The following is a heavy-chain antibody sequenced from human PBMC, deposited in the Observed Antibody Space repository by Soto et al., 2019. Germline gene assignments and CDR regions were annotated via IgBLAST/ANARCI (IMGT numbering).Heavy chain of an antibody. J-gene: IGHJ5*02. Sequence: QVQLQESGPGLVKPSETLSLICTVSGDSINNYYWSWIRQPPGKGLEWIGYIYYSGRTDCNPSLKSRVSISVDTSKNPFSLKLSSVTAADTAVYYCARDWNSGYDPWGQGTLVTVSS. CDR2: IYYSGRT. D-gene: IGHD5-12*01. CDR3: ARDWNSGYDP. V-gene: IGHV4-59*01. CDR1: GDSINNYY.